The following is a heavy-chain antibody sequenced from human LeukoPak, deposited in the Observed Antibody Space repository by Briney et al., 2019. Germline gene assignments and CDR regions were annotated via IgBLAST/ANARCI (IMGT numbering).Heavy chain of an antibody. CDR2: VSYDGSKR. Sequence: GGSLRLSCAASGFTFSTSSMHWVRQAPGKGLEWVAVVSYDGSKRYYADSVKGRFTVSRDNSKNTLYLQMNSLRAEDTAVYYCAKGPLGYCSSTSCYKGDWYFDLWGRGTLVTVSS. J-gene: IGHJ2*01. CDR1: GFTFSTSS. V-gene: IGHV3-30*04. CDR3: AKGPLGYCSSTSCYKGDWYFDL. D-gene: IGHD2-2*02.